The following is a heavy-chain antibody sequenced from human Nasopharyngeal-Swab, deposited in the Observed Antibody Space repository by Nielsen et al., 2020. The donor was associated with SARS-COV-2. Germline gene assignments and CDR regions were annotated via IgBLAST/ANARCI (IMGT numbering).Heavy chain of an antibody. CDR1: GYTFTNYA. D-gene: IGHD6-19*01. J-gene: IGHJ4*02. Sequence: ASVKVSCKASGYTFTNYALNWVRQAPGQGLEWMGWINTNTGNPTYAQGFTGRFVFSLDTSVSTAYLQISGLKSEDTAVYRCAREGDVSVPGTLFDYWGQGTQVTVSS. V-gene: IGHV7-4-1*02. CDR2: INTNTGNP. CDR3: AREGDVSVPGTLFDY.